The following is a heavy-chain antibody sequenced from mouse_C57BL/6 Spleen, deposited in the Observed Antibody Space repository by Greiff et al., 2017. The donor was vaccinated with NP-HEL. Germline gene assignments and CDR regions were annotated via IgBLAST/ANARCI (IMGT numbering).Heavy chain of an antibody. J-gene: IGHJ3*01. CDR3: ARRGGLPLWFAY. Sequence: QVQLQQPGAELVKPGASVKLSCKASGYTFTSYWMHWVKQRPGQGLEWIGMIHPNSGSTNYNEKFKSKATLTVDKSSSTAYMQLSSLTSEDSAVYYCARRGGLPLWFAYWGQGTLVTVSA. V-gene: IGHV1-64*01. D-gene: IGHD2-2*01. CDR1: GYTFTSYW. CDR2: IHPNSGST.